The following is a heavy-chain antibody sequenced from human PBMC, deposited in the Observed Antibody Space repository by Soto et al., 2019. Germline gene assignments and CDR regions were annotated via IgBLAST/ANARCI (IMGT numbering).Heavy chain of an antibody. CDR2: IIPIFGTA. V-gene: IGHV1-69*13. CDR3: ARERIEDIVVVPAALRVEDWFDP. J-gene: IGHJ5*02. Sequence: GASVKVSCKASGGTFSSYAISWVRQAPGQGLEWMGGIIPIFGTANYAQKFQGRVTITADESTSTAYMELSSLRSEDTAVYYCARERIEDIVVVPAALRVEDWFDPWGQGTLVIVSS. D-gene: IGHD2-2*01. CDR1: GGTFSSYA.